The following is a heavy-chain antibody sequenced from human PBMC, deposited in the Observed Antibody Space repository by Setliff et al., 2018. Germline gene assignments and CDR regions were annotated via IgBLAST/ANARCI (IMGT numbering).Heavy chain of an antibody. CDR3: ARANYYDSSGYYFDY. J-gene: IGHJ4*02. CDR1: GFTFSKYW. V-gene: IGHV3-74*01. Sequence: GGSLRLSCAASGFTFSKYWMHWVRQVPGKGLVWVSRISSDGSTTSYADSVKGRFTISRDNAKNTLHLQMNSLRAEDDAVYYCARANYYDSSGYYFDYWGQGTLVTVSS. D-gene: IGHD3-22*01. CDR2: ISSDGSTT.